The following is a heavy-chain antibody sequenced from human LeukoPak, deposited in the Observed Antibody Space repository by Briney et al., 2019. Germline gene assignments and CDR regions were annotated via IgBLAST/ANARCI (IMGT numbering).Heavy chain of an antibody. Sequence: SETLSLTCAVYGGSFSDYYWTLIRQTPGKGLEWIGEISHTGLTGSNPSLKSRVTIFVDSSKKQFSLRMTSVSAADTGIYYCARVPDITARPCDTWGPGTLVTVSS. J-gene: IGHJ5*02. CDR3: ARVPDITARPCDT. CDR2: ISHTGLT. V-gene: IGHV4-34*01. CDR1: GGSFSDYY. D-gene: IGHD1-1*01.